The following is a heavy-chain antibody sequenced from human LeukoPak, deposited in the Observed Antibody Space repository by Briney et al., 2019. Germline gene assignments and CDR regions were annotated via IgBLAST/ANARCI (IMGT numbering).Heavy chain of an antibody. CDR3: ARFRVEDRSGGDDAFDM. V-gene: IGHV1-2*02. CDR1: GYTFTAYY. CDR2: INPTSGGT. Sequence: ASVKVSCKASGYTFTAYYVHWVRQAPGQGLECMRWINPTSGGTNSAQKFQGRVTMTRDTSVTTAYMELSRLRSDDTAVYYCARFRVEDRSGGDDAFDMWGQGTMVTVPS. D-gene: IGHD3-22*01. J-gene: IGHJ3*02.